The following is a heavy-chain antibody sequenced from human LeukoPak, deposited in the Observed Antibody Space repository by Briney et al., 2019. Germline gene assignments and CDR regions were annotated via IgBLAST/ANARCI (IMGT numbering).Heavy chain of an antibody. Sequence: SETLSLTCAVYGGSFSGYYWSWLRQPPGRGLEWIGEINHSGSTNYNPSLKSRVTISVDTSKNQFSLKLSSVTAADTAVYYCARGRVGYSYGYAQYTYYYYYYMDVWGKGTTVTVSS. CDR3: ARGRVGYSYGYAQYTYYYYYYMDV. CDR1: GGSFSGYY. CDR2: INHSGST. V-gene: IGHV4-34*01. J-gene: IGHJ6*03. D-gene: IGHD5-18*01.